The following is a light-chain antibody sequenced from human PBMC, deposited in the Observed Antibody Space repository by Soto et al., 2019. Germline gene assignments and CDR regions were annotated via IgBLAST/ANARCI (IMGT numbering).Light chain of an antibody. CDR2: DAS. V-gene: IGKV3-11*01. CDR3: QQRGNWPLYT. CDR1: QVVRIF. J-gene: IGKJ2*01. Sequence: EIVLTQSPATLSLSPGERATLSSRAGQVVRIFLAWYQQKPGQAPRLLIYDASDRATGTPARFSGSGSGTDFTLTISSLEPEDFAVYYCQQRGNWPLYTFGQGTKVE.